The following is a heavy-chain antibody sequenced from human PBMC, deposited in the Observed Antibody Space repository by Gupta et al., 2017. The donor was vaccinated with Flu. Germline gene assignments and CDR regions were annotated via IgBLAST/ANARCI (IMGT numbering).Heavy chain of an antibody. D-gene: IGHD6-19*01. CDR1: GFTFSSYS. CDR2: ISSSSSYI. V-gene: IGHV3-21*01. J-gene: IGHJ4*02. CDR3: ARLVYSSGWTPDDY. Sequence: EVQLVESGGGLVKPGGSLRLSCAASGFTFSSYSMNWVRQAPGKGLEWVSSISSSSSYIYYADSVKGRFTISRDNAKNSLYLQMNSLRAEDTAVYYCARLVYSSGWTPDDYWGQGTLVTVSS.